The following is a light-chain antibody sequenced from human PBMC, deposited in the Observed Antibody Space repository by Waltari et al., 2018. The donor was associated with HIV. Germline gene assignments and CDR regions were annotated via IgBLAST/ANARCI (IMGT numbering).Light chain of an antibody. Sequence: QSELTQSPSASGTPGQRITISCSGSSSNIESNYVYWYKQFPGAPPQVRIDKDNERPSGVPDRISVAKSVTSASLLISGLRSDDEADYYCAVWDESLDGWLFGGGTKLTVL. J-gene: IGLJ3*02. CDR1: SSNIESNY. V-gene: IGLV1-47*01. CDR2: KDN. CDR3: AVWDESLDGWL.